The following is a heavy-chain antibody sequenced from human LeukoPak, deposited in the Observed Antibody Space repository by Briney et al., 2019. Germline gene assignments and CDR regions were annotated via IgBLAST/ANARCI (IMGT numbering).Heavy chain of an antibody. J-gene: IGHJ4*02. CDR1: GFYFNYYD. V-gene: IGHV3-21*01. CDR2: ISSSSRYI. D-gene: IGHD3-16*01. Sequence: GGSLRLSCVASGFYFNYYDMNWVRQAPGKGLEWVSSISSSSRYIYFADATKGRFTISSDNANSSVFLQMNTLRPAVTAVYYCARRGGLSSGRGFDHWGQGTLVTVSS. CDR3: ARRGGLSSGRGFDH.